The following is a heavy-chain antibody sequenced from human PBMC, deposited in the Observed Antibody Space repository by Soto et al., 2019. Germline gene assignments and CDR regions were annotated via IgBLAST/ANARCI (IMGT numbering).Heavy chain of an antibody. CDR3: ARGGYCTNGVCYPSYYYGMDV. D-gene: IGHD2-8*01. CDR1: GGTFSSYA. CDR2: IIPIFGTA. V-gene: IGHV1-69*01. J-gene: IGHJ6*02. Sequence: QVQLVQSGAEVKKPGSSVKVSCKASGGTFSSYAISWVRQAPGQGLEWMGGIIPIFGTANYAQKFQGRVTITADESTSTAYMELSSLRSEDTAVYYCARGGYCTNGVCYPSYYYGMDVWGQGTTVTVSS.